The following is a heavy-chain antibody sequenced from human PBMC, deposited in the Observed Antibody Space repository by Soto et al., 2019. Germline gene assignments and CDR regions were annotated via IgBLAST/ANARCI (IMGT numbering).Heavy chain of an antibody. CDR2: ISYDGSNK. V-gene: IGHV3-30*18. J-gene: IGHJ6*02. D-gene: IGHD1-20*01. CDR3: AKGGITGTHYGMDV. Sequence: LRLSCAASGFTFSSYGMHWVRQAPGKGLEWVAVISYDGSNKYYADSVKGRFTISRDNSKNTLYLQMNSLRAEDTAVYYCAKGGITGTHYGMDVWGQGTTVTVSS. CDR1: GFTFSSYG.